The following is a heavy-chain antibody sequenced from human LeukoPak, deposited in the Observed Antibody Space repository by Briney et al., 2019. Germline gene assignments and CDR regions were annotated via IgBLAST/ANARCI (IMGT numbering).Heavy chain of an antibody. Sequence: SETLSLTCTVSGGSITSSSYYWGWIRQPPGKGLEWVGSIYYSGRTYYNPSLKSRVPISVDTSKNQFSLKLSSVTAADTAVYYCARHGVSGTTNFDYWGQGTLVTVSS. J-gene: IGHJ4*02. V-gene: IGHV4-39*01. D-gene: IGHD1-7*01. CDR3: ARHGVSGTTNFDY. CDR1: GGSITSSSYY. CDR2: IYYSGRT.